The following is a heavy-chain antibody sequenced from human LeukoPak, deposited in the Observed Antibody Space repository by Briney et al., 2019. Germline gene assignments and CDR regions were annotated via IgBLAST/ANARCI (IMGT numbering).Heavy chain of an antibody. D-gene: IGHD3-10*01. CDR2: IRNKANGYST. V-gene: IGHV3-72*01. J-gene: IGHJ4*02. Sequence: GGSLRLSCAASGFTFSPHYMDWVRQSPGQGLEWVGLIRNKANGYSTIYAASVKGRFTISRDDSKNSVYLQMDSLKTEDTAVYYCGDLGSAGTDHWGQGTLVTVSS. CDR3: GDLGSAGTDH. CDR1: GFTFSPHY.